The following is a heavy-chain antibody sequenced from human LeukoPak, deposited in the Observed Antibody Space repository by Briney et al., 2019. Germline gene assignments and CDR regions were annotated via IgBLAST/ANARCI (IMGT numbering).Heavy chain of an antibody. J-gene: IGHJ4*02. CDR1: GFTFTIYR. CDR2: ITTTSSTI. CDR3: ARDLPDY. V-gene: IGHV3-48*02. Sequence: GRSLRPSCAASGFTFTIYRMNWFRQAPGKWLEWVSYITTTSSTIYYADSVKGRFTMSRDSAKISLYLQMNSLRDEDTAVYYCARDLPDYWGQGTLVTVSS.